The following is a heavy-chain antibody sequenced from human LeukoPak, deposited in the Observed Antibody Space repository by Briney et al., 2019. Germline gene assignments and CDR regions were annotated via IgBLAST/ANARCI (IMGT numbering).Heavy chain of an antibody. V-gene: IGHV3-30-3*01. D-gene: IGHD2-2*01. J-gene: IGHJ4*02. CDR3: ASDIVVVPAANLFDY. CDR1: GFTFSSYA. Sequence: GGSLRLSCAASGFTFSSYAMHWVRQAPGKGLEWVAVISYDGSNKYYADSAKGRFTISRDNSKNTLYLQMNSLRAEDTAVYYRASDIVVVPAANLFDYWGQGTLVTASS. CDR2: ISYDGSNK.